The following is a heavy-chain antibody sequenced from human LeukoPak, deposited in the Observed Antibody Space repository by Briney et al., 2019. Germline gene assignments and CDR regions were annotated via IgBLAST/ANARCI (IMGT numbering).Heavy chain of an antibody. CDR2: IKSKTDGGTT. CDR1: GFTFSNAW. J-gene: IGHJ4*02. V-gene: IGHV3-15*01. Sequence: GGSLRLSCAASGFTFSNAWMSWVRQAPGKGLEWVGRIKSKTDGGTTDYAAPVKGRFTISRDDSKNTLYLQMNSLKTEDTAVYYCTTVSNYYDSSGYYIGFDYWGQGTLVTVSS. CDR3: TTVSNYYDSSGYYIGFDY. D-gene: IGHD3-22*01.